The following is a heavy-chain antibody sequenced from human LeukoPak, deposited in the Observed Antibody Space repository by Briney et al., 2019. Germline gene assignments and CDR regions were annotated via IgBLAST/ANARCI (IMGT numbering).Heavy chain of an antibody. CDR1: GGSFSGYY. Sequence: SETLSLTCAVYGGSFSGYYWSWIRQPPGKGLRWMGEINHSGSTNYNPSLKSRVTISVDTSKNQFSLKLSSVTAADTAVYYCATERGYSYGYSNWGQGTLVTVSS. CDR3: ATERGYSYGYSN. J-gene: IGHJ4*02. CDR2: INHSGST. D-gene: IGHD5-18*01. V-gene: IGHV4-34*01.